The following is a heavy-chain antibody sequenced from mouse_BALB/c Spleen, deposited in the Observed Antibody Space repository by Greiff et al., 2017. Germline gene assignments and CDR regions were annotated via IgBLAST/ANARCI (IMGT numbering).Heavy chain of an antibody. Sequence: EVHLVESGGGLVQPGGSLRLSCATSGFTFTDYYMSWVRQPPGKALEWLGFIRNKANGYTTEYSASVKGRFTISRDNSQSILYLQMNTLRAEDSATYYCARDATYDGYYDYWGQGTTLTVSS. CDR2: IRNKANGYTT. CDR1: GFTFTDYY. J-gene: IGHJ2*01. D-gene: IGHD2-3*01. CDR3: ARDATYDGYYDY. V-gene: IGHV7-3*02.